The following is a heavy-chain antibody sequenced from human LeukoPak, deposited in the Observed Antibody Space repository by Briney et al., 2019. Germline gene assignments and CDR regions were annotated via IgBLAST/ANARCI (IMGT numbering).Heavy chain of an antibody. CDR3: AREMATPKGMPFDY. D-gene: IGHD5-24*01. Sequence: ASVKVSCKASGYTFTSYGISWVRQAPGQGLEWMGWISAYNGNTNYAQKLQGRVTMTTDTSTSTAYMELSSLRSEDTAVYYCAREMATPKGMPFDYWGQGTLVTVSS. CDR2: ISAYNGNT. V-gene: IGHV1-18*01. J-gene: IGHJ4*02. CDR1: GYTFTSYG.